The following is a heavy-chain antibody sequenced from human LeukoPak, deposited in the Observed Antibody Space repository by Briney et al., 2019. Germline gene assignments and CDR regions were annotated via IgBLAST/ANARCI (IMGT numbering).Heavy chain of an antibody. CDR1: GFTFTSSA. CDR3: AADPRSSLDAFDI. CDR2: IFVGSGNT. Sequence: TSVKVSCKASGFTFTSSAVQWVRQARGQRLEWIGWIFVGSGNTNYAQKFQERVTITSDMSTSTAYMELSSLRSEDTAVYYCAADPRSSLDAFDIWGQGTMVTVSS. V-gene: IGHV1-58*01. J-gene: IGHJ3*02.